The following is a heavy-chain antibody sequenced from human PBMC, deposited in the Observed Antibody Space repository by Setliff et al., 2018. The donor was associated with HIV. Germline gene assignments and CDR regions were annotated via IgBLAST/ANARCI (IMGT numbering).Heavy chain of an antibody. J-gene: IGHJ4*02. CDR2: SNPSSRTT. V-gene: IGHV1-46*01. Sequence: ASVKVSCKSSGYIFTTHYIHWVRQAPGQGIEWMGMSNPSSRTTIYAQKFRGRMTLTKDKSTTTVYMELISLRSDDTAVYYCARGGRVDESRGYYYPLMYLGQVTLVTVSS. D-gene: IGHD3-22*01. CDR1: GYIFTTHY. CDR3: ARGGRVDESRGYYYPLMY.